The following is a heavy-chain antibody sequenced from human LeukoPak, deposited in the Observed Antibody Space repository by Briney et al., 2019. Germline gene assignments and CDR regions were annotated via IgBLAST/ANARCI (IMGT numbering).Heavy chain of an antibody. V-gene: IGHV4-39*07. D-gene: IGHD6-19*01. CDR3: ARDWRSSGWTFDY. CDR2: IYYSGST. J-gene: IGHJ4*02. Sequence: SETLSLTCTVSGGSISSSSYYWGWLRQPPGKGLEWIGSIYYSGSTYYNPSLKSRVTISVDTSKNQFSLKLSFVTAADTAVYYCARDWRSSGWTFDYWGQGTLVTVSS. CDR1: GGSISSSSYY.